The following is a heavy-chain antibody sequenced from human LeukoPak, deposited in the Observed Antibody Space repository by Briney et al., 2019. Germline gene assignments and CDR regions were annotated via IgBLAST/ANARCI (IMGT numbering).Heavy chain of an antibody. J-gene: IGHJ4*02. CDR3: AKVQLGIGVDY. CDR2: ISGGGSRT. Sequence: PGGSLRLSCAASGFSFSSYAVSWVRQAPGKGLEWVSGISGGGSRTYYADSVKGRFTLSRDDSKNTLYLQMNSLRAEDTAVYYCAKVQLGIGVDYWGQGTLVTVSS. CDR1: GFSFSSYA. V-gene: IGHV3-23*01. D-gene: IGHD7-27*01.